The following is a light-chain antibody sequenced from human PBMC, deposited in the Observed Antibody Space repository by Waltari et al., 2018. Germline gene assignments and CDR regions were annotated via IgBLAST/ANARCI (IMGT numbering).Light chain of an antibody. Sequence: EIELTQSPSFQSVAPTETVTLTCRASRTVSSSLRWYQQKPDQPPKLLIDYASQSIAGVPSWFSSSGSGTEYTLTINDLEAEDAATYFCHQSANLPHTFGQGTKVEIK. J-gene: IGKJ1*01. CDR1: RTVSSS. V-gene: IGKV6-21*02. CDR2: YAS. CDR3: HQSANLPHT.